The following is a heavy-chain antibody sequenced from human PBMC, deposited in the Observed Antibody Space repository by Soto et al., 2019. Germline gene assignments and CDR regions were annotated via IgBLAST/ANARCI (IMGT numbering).Heavy chain of an antibody. J-gene: IGHJ4*02. CDR3: ARASQYYGSGPFDF. D-gene: IGHD3-10*01. V-gene: IGHV4-59*01. Sequence: QVQLQESGPGLVKPSETLSLSCSVSGGSLSSYFWTWIRQTPGRGLEWIGHVYYSGHTKYNPSLTGRVTFSVDTSNNQFFLTLTSVTAADTATYFCARASQYYGSGPFDFWGQGTLVTVSS. CDR1: GGSLSSYF. CDR2: VYYSGHT.